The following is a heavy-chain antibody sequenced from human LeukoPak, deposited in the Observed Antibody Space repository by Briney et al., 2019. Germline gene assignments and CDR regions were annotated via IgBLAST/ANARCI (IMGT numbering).Heavy chain of an antibody. CDR1: GGSISSYY. Sequence: SSETQSLTCTVSGGSISSYYWSWIRQPPGKGLEWIGYIYYSGSTNYNPSLKSRVTISVDTSKNQFSLKLSSVTAADTAVYYCARSMDTAMGYGMDVWGQGTTVTVSS. V-gene: IGHV4-59*08. D-gene: IGHD5-18*01. J-gene: IGHJ6*02. CDR3: ARSMDTAMGYGMDV. CDR2: IYYSGST.